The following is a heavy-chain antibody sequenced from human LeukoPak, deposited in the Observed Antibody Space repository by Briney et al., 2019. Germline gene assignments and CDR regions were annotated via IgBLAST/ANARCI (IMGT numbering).Heavy chain of an antibody. CDR2: ISSSGSTI. D-gene: IGHD3-16*01. Sequence: GGSLRLSCAASGFTFSDYYMSWIRQAPGKGLEWVSYISSSGSTIYYADSEKGRFTISRDNAKNSLYLQMNSLRAEDTAVYYCARLMGSAGSPYFQHWGQGTLVTVSS. J-gene: IGHJ1*01. CDR3: ARLMGSAGSPYFQH. V-gene: IGHV3-11*01. CDR1: GFTFSDYY.